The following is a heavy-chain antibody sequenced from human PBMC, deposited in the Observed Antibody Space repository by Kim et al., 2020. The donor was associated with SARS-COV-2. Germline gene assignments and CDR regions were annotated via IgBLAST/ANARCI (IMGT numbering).Heavy chain of an antibody. CDR3: ARDSPYYGIDV. Sequence: GGSLRLSCAASGFTVSSYYMSWVRQAPGKGLEWVSIIYSGGSTYYADSVEGRFTISRHNSTNTLYLQMDSLRAEDTAVYYCARDSPYYGIDVCGRGTT. V-gene: IGHV3-53*04. J-gene: IGHJ6*02. CDR1: GFTVSSYY. CDR2: IYSGGST.